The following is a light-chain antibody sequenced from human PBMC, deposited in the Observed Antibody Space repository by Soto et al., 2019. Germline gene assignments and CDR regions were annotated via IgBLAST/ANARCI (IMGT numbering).Light chain of an antibody. J-gene: IGLJ1*01. Sequence: QSALTQPASVSGSPGQSITISCTGTSSDLGGHNAVSWYRQDPGKAPKLVIYDVTNRPSGVSNRFSGPKSGNTASLTISGLQTEDDADYYCSSFTSSITYVFGTGTQLTVL. CDR1: SSDLGGHNA. V-gene: IGLV2-14*01. CDR2: DVT. CDR3: SSFTSSITYV.